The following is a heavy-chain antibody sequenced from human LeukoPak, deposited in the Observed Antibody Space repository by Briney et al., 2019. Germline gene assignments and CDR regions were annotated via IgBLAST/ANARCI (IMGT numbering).Heavy chain of an antibody. J-gene: IGHJ4*02. V-gene: IGHV4-34*01. CDR3: ARGYYYDSSGSGSYYFDY. CDR2: INHSGST. Sequence: PSETLSLTCTVSGGSFNSYYWSWIRQPPGKGLEWIGEINHSGSTNYNPSLKSRVTISVDTSKNQFSLKLSSVTAADTAVYYCARGYYYDSSGSGSYYFDYWGQGTLVTVSS. CDR1: GGSFNSYY. D-gene: IGHD3-22*01.